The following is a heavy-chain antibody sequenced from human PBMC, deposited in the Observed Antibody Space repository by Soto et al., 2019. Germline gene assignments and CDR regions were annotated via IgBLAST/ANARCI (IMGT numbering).Heavy chain of an antibody. CDR3: ATRQPLGRLDQSVYYFDY. CDR1: GFTFSSYA. V-gene: IGHV3-23*01. CDR2: ISGSGGST. J-gene: IGHJ4*02. Sequence: GGSLRLSCAASGFTFSSYAMSWVRQAPGKGLEWVSAISGSGGSTYYADSVKGRFTISRDNSKNTLYLQMNSLRAEDTAVYYCATRQPLGRLDQSVYYFDYWGQGTLVTVSS. D-gene: IGHD6-19*01.